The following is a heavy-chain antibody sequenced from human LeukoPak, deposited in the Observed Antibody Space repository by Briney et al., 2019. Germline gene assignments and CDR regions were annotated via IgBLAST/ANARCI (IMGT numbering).Heavy chain of an antibody. CDR1: GGSISSSSYY. J-gene: IGHJ3*02. Sequence: SETLSLTCTVSGGSISSSSYYWGWIRQPPGKWLEWIGSIYYSGSTYYNPSLKSRVTISVDTSKNQFSLKLSSVTAADTAVYYCARLYYYDSSGYSAFDIWGQGTMVTVSS. V-gene: IGHV4-39*01. CDR2: IYYSGST. D-gene: IGHD3-22*01. CDR3: ARLYYYDSSGYSAFDI.